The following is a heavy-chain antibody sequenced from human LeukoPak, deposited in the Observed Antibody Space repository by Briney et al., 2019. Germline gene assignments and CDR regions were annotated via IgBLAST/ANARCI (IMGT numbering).Heavy chain of an antibody. D-gene: IGHD3-10*01. CDR1: GFTVGSNY. CDR3: ARLTMVRGLDY. Sequence: GGSLRLSCAASGFTVGSNYMSLVRQAPGKGLEWVSIIYSGGSTYYADSVKGRFTISRDNSKNNLYLQMNSLRAEDTAVYYCARLTMVRGLDYWGQGTLVTVSS. J-gene: IGHJ4*02. CDR2: IYSGGST. V-gene: IGHV3-53*01.